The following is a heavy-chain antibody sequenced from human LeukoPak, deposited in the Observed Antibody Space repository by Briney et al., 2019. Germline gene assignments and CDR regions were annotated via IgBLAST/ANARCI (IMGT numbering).Heavy chain of an antibody. J-gene: IGHJ4*02. V-gene: IGHV4-59*01. CDR2: VCYNGTT. Sequence: SETLSLTCSVSGDSISSYFWAWIRQPPGKGLEWIGYVCYNGTTNYNPSLRNRVAISIDTSKNQFSLKLNSATAADTAVYYCAREVGIRGHFDYWGRGTPVTVSS. D-gene: IGHD1-26*01. CDR1: GDSISSYF. CDR3: AREVGIRGHFDY.